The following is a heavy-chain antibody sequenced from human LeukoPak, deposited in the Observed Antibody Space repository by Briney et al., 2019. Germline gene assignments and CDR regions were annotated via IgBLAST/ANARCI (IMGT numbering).Heavy chain of an antibody. Sequence: GGSLRLSCAASGFTFSDYYMSWIRQAPGKGLEWVSYISSSGSTIYYADSVKGRFTISRDNAKNSLYLQVNSLRAEDTAVYYCARGSTMVRGVIDYFDYWGQGTLVTVSS. J-gene: IGHJ4*02. D-gene: IGHD3-10*01. V-gene: IGHV3-11*01. CDR3: ARGSTMVRGVIDYFDY. CDR2: ISSSGSTI. CDR1: GFTFSDYY.